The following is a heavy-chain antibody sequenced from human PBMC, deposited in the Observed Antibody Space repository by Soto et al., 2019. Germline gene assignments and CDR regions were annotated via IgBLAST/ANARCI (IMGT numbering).Heavy chain of an antibody. CDR3: ARDGVAYYDSSGYYHGFDY. CDR1: GGTFSSYT. Sequence: SVKVSCKASGGTFSSYTISWVRQAPGQGLEWMGRIISILGIANYAQKFQGRVTITADKSTSTAYMELSSLRSEDTAVYYCARDGVAYYDSSGYYHGFDYWGQGTLVTVS. CDR2: IISILGIA. V-gene: IGHV1-69*04. D-gene: IGHD3-22*01. J-gene: IGHJ4*02.